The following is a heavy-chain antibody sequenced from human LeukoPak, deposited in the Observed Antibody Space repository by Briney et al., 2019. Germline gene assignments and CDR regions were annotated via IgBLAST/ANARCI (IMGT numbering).Heavy chain of an antibody. CDR1: GGSFSGYY. Sequence: SETLSLTCAVYGGSFSGYYWSWIRQPPGKGLEWIGEINHSGSTYYNPSLKSRVTISVDTSKNQFSLKLSSVTAADTAVFYCARYYRNGPLDYWGQGTLVTVSS. J-gene: IGHJ4*02. D-gene: IGHD1-26*01. V-gene: IGHV4-34*01. CDR2: INHSGST. CDR3: ARYYRNGPLDY.